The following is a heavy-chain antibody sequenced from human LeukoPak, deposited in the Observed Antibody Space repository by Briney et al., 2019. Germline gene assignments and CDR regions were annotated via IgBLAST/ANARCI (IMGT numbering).Heavy chain of an antibody. CDR2: IYPGDSDT. Sequence: GGSLEISCKGSGYSFTSYWIGWVRQMPGKGLEWMGIIYPGDSDTRYSPSFQGQVTISADKSISTAYLQWSSLKASDTALYYCARRRITIFGVGGAFDIWGQGTMVTVSS. V-gene: IGHV5-51*01. D-gene: IGHD3-3*01. CDR1: GYSFTSYW. CDR3: ARRRITIFGVGGAFDI. J-gene: IGHJ3*02.